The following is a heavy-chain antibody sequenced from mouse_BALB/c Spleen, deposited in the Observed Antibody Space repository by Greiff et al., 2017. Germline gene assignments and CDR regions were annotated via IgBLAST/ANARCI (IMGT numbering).Heavy chain of an antibody. CDR1: GYTFTSYV. V-gene: IGHV1-14*01. Sequence: VQLQQSGPELVKPGASVKMSCKASGYTFTSYVMHWVKQKPGQGLEWIGYINPYNDGTKYNEKFKGKATLTSDKSSSTAYMELSSLTSEDSAVYYCARGGDLYAMDYWGQGTSVTVSS. J-gene: IGHJ4*01. CDR2: INPYNDGT. CDR3: ARGGDLYAMDY.